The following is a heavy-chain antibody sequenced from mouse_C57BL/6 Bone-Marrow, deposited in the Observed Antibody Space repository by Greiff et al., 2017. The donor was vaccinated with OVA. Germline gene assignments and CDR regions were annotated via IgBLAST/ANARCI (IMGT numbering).Heavy chain of an antibody. J-gene: IGHJ3*01. Sequence: QVQLQQSGAELVRPGASVTLSCKASGYTFTDYEMHWVKQTPVHGLEWIGAIDPETGGTAYNQKFKGKAILTADKSSSTAYMELRSLTSEDSAVYYCTRDSKPWFAYWGQGTLVTVSA. V-gene: IGHV1-15*01. CDR3: TRDSKPWFAY. D-gene: IGHD2-5*01. CDR2: IDPETGGT. CDR1: GYTFTDYE.